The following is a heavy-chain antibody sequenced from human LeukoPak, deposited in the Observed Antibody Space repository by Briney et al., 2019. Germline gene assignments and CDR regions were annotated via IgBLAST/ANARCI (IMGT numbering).Heavy chain of an antibody. D-gene: IGHD3-10*01. CDR2: IYTSGST. J-gene: IGHJ4*02. Sequence: SSETLSLTCTVSGGSISSYYWSWIRQPAGKGLEWIGRIYTSGSTNYNPSLKSRVTMSVDTSKNQFSLKLSSVTAADTAVYYCAGTMVRGVILDYWGQGTLVTVSS. CDR3: AGTMVRGVILDY. CDR1: GGSISSYY. V-gene: IGHV4-4*07.